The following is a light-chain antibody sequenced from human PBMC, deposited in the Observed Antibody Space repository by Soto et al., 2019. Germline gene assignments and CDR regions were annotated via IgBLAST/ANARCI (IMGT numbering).Light chain of an antibody. Sequence: EMWITQCPGTLCSYTREGVTLSCRGGQIVTSSHLAWYQQKPGQAPGLLVFGASSRVLGIPDRFSGSGSGTDFTLTINRLEPEDFAVYYCHHYGGSPVTFGLGTRLAIK. V-gene: IGKV3-20*01. CDR1: QIVTSSH. CDR3: HHYGGSPVT. CDR2: GAS. J-gene: IGKJ5*01.